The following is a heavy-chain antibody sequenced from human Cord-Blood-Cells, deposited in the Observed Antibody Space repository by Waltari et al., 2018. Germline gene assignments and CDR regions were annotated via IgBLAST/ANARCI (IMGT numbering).Heavy chain of an antibody. CDR1: GFTFSSYW. CDR3: ARDYDFWSGYYYYYYGMDV. V-gene: IGHV3-7*01. D-gene: IGHD3-3*01. Sequence: GGSLRLSCAASGFTFSSYWMSWVRQAPGKGLEWVANIKQDGSEKYYVDSVKGRFTISRDNAKNSLYLQMNSLRAEDTAMYYCARDYDFWSGYYYYYYGMDVWGQGTTVTVSS. CDR2: IKQDGSEK. J-gene: IGHJ6*02.